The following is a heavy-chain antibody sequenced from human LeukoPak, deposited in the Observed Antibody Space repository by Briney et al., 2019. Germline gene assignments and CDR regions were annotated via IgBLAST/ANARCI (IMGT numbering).Heavy chain of an antibody. J-gene: IGHJ6*02. Sequence: QPGRSLRLSCAASGFTFSSYGMHWVRQAPGKGLEWVAVIWYDGSNKYYADSVKGRFTISRDNSKNTLYLQMNSLRAEDTAVYYCARIGNYDPYYYGMGVWGQGTTVTVSS. V-gene: IGHV3-33*01. CDR2: IWYDGSNK. CDR3: ARIGNYDPYYYGMGV. CDR1: GFTFSSYG. D-gene: IGHD1-7*01.